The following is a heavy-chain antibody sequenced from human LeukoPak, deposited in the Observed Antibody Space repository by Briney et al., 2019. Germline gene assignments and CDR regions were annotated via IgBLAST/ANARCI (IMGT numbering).Heavy chain of an antibody. V-gene: IGHV2-70*11. J-gene: IGHJ3*02. CDR1: GFSLSTSGIC. CDR2: IDWDDDK. CDR3: ARLGVRGYEHRAWDNAFEI. Sequence: SGPALVKPTQTLTLTCTFSGFSLSTSGICVGWIRQPPGKALEWLARIDWDDDKYYSTSLKTRLTISKDTSKNQVVLTMTNMDPEDTATYYGARLGVRGYEHRAWDNAFEIWGQGTMVAVSS. D-gene: IGHD5-12*01.